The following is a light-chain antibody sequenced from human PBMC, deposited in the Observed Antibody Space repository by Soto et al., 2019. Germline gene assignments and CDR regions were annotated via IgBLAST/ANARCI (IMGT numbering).Light chain of an antibody. J-gene: IGKJ1*01. V-gene: IGKV3-20*01. Sequence: EIVLTQSPGTLSLSPGERATLSCRASQSISSSNLAWYQQRPGQAPRVLIHGASRRVTGIPDRFSGSGSGTDFTLTISRLEPEDFAVYYCQHYTTSRTFGQGTKVDIK. CDR3: QHYTTSRT. CDR1: QSISSSN. CDR2: GAS.